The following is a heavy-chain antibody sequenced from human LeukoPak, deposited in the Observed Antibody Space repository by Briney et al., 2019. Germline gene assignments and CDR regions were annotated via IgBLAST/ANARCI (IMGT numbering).Heavy chain of an antibody. CDR2: IYYSGST. D-gene: IGHD3-3*01. CDR1: RGSISSSSYY. V-gene: IGHV4-39*01. CDR3: ARHLKRGITIFGLVLGAVDY. J-gene: IGHJ4*02. Sequence: SETLSLTCTVSRGSISSSSYYWGWIRQPPGGGLEWIGNIYYSGSTYYNPSLKSRVTISVDTSKNQFSLKLSSMTAADTAVYYCARHLKRGITIFGLVLGAVDYWGQGTLVTVSS.